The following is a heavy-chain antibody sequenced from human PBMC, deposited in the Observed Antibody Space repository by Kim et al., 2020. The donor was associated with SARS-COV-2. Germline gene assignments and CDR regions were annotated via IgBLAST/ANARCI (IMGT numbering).Heavy chain of an antibody. CDR2: INDAGASI. D-gene: IGHD2-21*01. CDR1: GFTFTTYS. J-gene: IGHJ2*01. Sequence: GGSLRLSCAASGFTFTTYSMPWVRQAPGKGLQWLSRINDAGASIIYVESVKGRFTTSRDNSQNTLYLQMNSLRAEDTAVYYCVRDSEIHEHGWDF. V-gene: IGHV3-23*01. CDR3: VRDSEIHEHGWDF.